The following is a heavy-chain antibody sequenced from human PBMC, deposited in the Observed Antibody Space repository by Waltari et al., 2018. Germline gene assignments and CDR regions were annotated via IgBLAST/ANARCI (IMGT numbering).Heavy chain of an antibody. Sequence: EVQLVESGGDLVQPGRXLRLSXSASGXKFDDXAMPWVRQAPGKGLEWVSGISWNSNKKXYGDSVKGRFTIXRDXVKXSXYXQMNGLRPXXTAFXYCAKGSGWXXKSYFDYXGQGTLVTVXS. CDR3: AKGSGWXXKSYFDY. CDR2: ISWNSNKK. J-gene: IGHJ4*02. V-gene: IGHV3-9*01. CDR1: GXKFDDXA. D-gene: IGHD6-19*01.